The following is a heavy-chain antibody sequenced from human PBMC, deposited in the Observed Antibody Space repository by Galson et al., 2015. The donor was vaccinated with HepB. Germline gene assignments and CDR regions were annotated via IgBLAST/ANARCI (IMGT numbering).Heavy chain of an antibody. Sequence: SVKVSCKASGYTFTSYYMHWVRQAPGQGLEWMGIINPSGGSTSYAQKFQGRVTMTRDTSTSTVYMELSSLRSEDTAVYYCAREEGSGIAVAAAESANWFDPWGQGTLVTVSS. CDR2: INPSGGST. V-gene: IGHV1-46*01. CDR1: GYTFTSYY. CDR3: AREEGSGIAVAAAESANWFDP. J-gene: IGHJ5*02. D-gene: IGHD6-19*01.